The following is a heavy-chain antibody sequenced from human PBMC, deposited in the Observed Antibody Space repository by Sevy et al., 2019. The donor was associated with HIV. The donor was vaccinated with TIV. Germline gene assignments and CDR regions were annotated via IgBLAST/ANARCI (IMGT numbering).Heavy chain of an antibody. Sequence: GGSLRLSCAASGFTFSSYWMHWVRQAPGKGLVWVSRINSDGSSTSYADSVKGRFTISRDNAKNTLYLQMNSLRAEDTAVYYCARGWELEDLGFDYWGQGTLVTVSS. CDR2: INSDGSST. CDR3: ARGWELEDLGFDY. D-gene: IGHD1-26*01. CDR1: GFTFSSYW. J-gene: IGHJ4*02. V-gene: IGHV3-74*01.